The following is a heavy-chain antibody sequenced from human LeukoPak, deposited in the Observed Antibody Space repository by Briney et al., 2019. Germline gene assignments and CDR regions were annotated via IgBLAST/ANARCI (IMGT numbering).Heavy chain of an antibody. CDR2: MHYSGTT. D-gene: IGHD2/OR15-2a*01. J-gene: IGHJ4*02. CDR1: GGSIGSNNYY. V-gene: IGHV4-39*01. Sequence: SETLSLTCSVSGGSIGSNNYYWAWIRQPPGKGLDWIATMHYSGTTFYNMSVKSRVAISLYSSKNQFSLKVHSVTASDTAVYFCASANAEVLLVAEALDYWGQGTLVTVSS. CDR3: ASANAEVLLVAEALDY.